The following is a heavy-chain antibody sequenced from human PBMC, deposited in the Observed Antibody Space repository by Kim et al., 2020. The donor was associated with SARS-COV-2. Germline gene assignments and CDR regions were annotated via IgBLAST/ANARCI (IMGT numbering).Heavy chain of an antibody. J-gene: IGHJ5*02. CDR1: GYTFTSYG. CDR3: AREYAGYTTVTTRHVNWFDP. Sequence: ASVKVSCKASGYTFTSYGISWVRQAPGQGLEWMGWISAYNGNTNYAQKLQGRVTMTTDTSTSTAYMELRSLRSDDTAVYYCAREYAGYTTVTTRHVNWFDPWGQGTLVTVSS. V-gene: IGHV1-18*01. CDR2: ISAYNGNT. D-gene: IGHD4-17*01.